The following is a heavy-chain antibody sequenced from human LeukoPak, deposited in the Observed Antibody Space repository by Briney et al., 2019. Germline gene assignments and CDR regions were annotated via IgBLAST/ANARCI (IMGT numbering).Heavy chain of an antibody. D-gene: IGHD2-15*01. Sequence: GGSLRLSCAASRFTFSDYWMHWVRQVPGKGLVWVSRINSDASRPSYADSVKGRFTISRDNAKNTLYLQMNSLRVEDTALYYRARETREAGSGDHQTDSFDIWGQGTMVSVSS. CDR2: INSDASRP. CDR1: RFTFSDYW. CDR3: ARETREAGSGDHQTDSFDI. V-gene: IGHV3-74*01. J-gene: IGHJ3*02.